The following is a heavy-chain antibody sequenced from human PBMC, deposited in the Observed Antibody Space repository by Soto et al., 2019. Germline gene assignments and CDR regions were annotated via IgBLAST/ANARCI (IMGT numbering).Heavy chain of an antibody. CDR3: ARDRSSSSGWFDP. CDR2: INPNSGGT. Sequence: QVQLVQSGAEVKKPGASVKVSCKASGYTLTGNYWNGFRRAPGQGFEWMGWINPNSGGTNYAQKFQGWVTMTRDTSISTAYMELSRLRSDDTAVYYCARDRSSSSGWFDPWGQGTLVTVSS. D-gene: IGHD2-2*01. CDR1: GYTLTGNY. J-gene: IGHJ5*02. V-gene: IGHV1-2*04.